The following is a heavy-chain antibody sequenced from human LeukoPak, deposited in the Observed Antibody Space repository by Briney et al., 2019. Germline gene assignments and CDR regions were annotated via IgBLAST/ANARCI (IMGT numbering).Heavy chain of an antibody. CDR2: ISYDGNYQ. Sequence: GRSLSLSCAASGFTFSNYPIHWVRQAPGKGPEWAAVISYDGNYQYYAESVKGRFTVSRDNSKNTVYLQVDSLRAEDTAVYYCAKGVAAGTWGTSFDFWGQGTLVTVSS. V-gene: IGHV3-30*01. CDR1: GFTFSNYP. CDR3: AKGVAAGTWGTSFDF. J-gene: IGHJ4*02. D-gene: IGHD6-13*01.